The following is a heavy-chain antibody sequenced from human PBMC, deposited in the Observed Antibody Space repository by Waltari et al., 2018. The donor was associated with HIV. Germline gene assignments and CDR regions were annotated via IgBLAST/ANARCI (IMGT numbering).Heavy chain of an antibody. CDR3: ARSERSQDQQLVSFFDY. CDR2: IGTNNGNT. J-gene: IGHJ4*02. Sequence: QIPLVQSRAEVKKPGASVKVSCQASGYTFGGYCNYWVRQVAGQGLEWMGWIGTNNGNTKYGQKFQDRVTMTTDTTMSTAYMELRSLRSDDTAVFYCARSERSQDQQLVSFFDYWGQGTLVIVSS. D-gene: IGHD1-1*01. V-gene: IGHV1-18*04. CDR1: GYTFGGYC.